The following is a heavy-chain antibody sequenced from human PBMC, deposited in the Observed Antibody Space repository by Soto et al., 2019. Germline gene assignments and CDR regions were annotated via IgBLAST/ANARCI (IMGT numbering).Heavy chain of an antibody. V-gene: IGHV6-1*01. CDR2: TYYRSKWYN. Sequence: SQTLSLTCAISGDSVSSNSAAWNWIRQSPSRGLEWLGRTYYRSKWYNDYAVSVKSRITINPDTSKNQFSLQLNSVTPEDTAVYYCARLRSISPKAQHLGSFDLLRQATMVTV. CDR3: ARLRSISPKAQHLGSFDL. J-gene: IGHJ3*01. CDR1: GDSVSSNSAA. D-gene: IGHD6-6*01.